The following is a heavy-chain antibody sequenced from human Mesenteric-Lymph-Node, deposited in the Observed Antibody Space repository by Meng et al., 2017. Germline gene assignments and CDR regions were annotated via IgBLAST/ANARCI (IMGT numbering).Heavy chain of an antibody. D-gene: IGHD6-13*01. V-gene: IGHV3-20*04. Sequence: GGSLRLSCAASGFTFDDYGMSWVRQAPGKGLEWVSGINWNGGSTGYADSVKGRITISRDDSKSTLFLQVNSLRAEDTAVYYCARGRYDSSWHINYWGQGTLVTVSS. J-gene: IGHJ4*01. CDR2: INWNGGST. CDR3: ARGRYDSSWHINY. CDR1: GFTFDDYG.